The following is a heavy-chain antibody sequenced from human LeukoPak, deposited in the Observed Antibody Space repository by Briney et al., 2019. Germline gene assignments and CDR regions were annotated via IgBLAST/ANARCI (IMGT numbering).Heavy chain of an antibody. Sequence: PGGSLRLSCAASGFTFSSYDMHWVRQAPGKGLEWVAVISYDGSNKYYADSVKGRFTISRDNSKNTLYLQMNSLRAEDTAVYYCARVAIADYYGMDVWGQGTTVTVSS. CDR1: GFTFSSYD. CDR2: ISYDGSNK. CDR3: ARVAIADYYGMDV. V-gene: IGHV3-30*03. J-gene: IGHJ6*02.